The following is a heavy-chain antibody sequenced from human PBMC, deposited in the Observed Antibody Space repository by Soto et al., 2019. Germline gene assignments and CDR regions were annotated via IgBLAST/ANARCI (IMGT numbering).Heavy chain of an antibody. CDR1: GGSISSYY. D-gene: IGHD3-3*01. CDR2: IYNSGSA. Sequence: QVQLQESGPGLVKPSETLSLTCNVSGGSISSYYWTWIRQPPGKGLEWIGHIYNSGSANYNPSLQSRFTISLDTSKNQFSLNLTSVTAADTAVYYCAGMSFTGFGELFGNFYFYGLDVWGQGTTVTVSS. J-gene: IGHJ6*02. V-gene: IGHV4-59*03. CDR3: AGMSFTGFGELFGNFYFYGLDV.